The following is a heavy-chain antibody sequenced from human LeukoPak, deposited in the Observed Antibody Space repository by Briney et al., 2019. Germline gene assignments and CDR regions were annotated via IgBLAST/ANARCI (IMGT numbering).Heavy chain of an antibody. CDR3: ASGLPQDWFDP. CDR2: IIPIFGTA. V-gene: IGHV1-69*05. CDR1: GGTFSSYA. J-gene: IGHJ5*02. D-gene: IGHD3/OR15-3a*01. Sequence: SVKVSCRASGGTFSSYAISWERQAPGQGLEWMGGIIPIFGTANYAQKFQGRVTITTDESTSTAYMELSSLRSEDTAVYYCASGLPQDWFDPWGQGTLVTVSS.